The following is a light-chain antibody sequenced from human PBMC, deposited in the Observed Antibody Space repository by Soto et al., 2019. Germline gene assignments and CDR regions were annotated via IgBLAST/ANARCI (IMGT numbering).Light chain of an antibody. J-gene: IGKJ1*01. CDR3: QQYNNWPGT. CDR1: QSVIGN. V-gene: IGKV3-15*01. Sequence: EIVMTQSPATLSVSPGDRATLSCRASQSVIGNLAWYQQSPGQAPRLLIYGASTRATGVPARFSGSGSGTEFTLAIRTLQSEDFAVYYCQQYNNWPGTFCQGTKVEIK. CDR2: GAS.